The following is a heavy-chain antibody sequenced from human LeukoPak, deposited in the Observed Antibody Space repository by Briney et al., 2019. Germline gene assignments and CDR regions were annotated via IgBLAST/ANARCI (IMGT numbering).Heavy chain of an antibody. CDR3: ARGSSGWYLCYLDY. J-gene: IGHJ4*02. V-gene: IGHV3-30*04. Sequence: PGGSLRLSCAASGFTFSSYAMHWVRQAPGKGLEWVAVISYDGSNKYYADSVKGRFTISRDNSKNTLYLQMNSLRAEDTAVYYCARGSSGWYLCYLDYWGQGTLVTVSS. CDR1: GFTFSSYA. CDR2: ISYDGSNK. D-gene: IGHD6-19*01.